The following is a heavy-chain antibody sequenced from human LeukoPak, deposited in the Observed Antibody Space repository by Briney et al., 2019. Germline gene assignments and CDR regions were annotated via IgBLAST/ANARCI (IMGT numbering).Heavy chain of an antibody. D-gene: IGHD3-3*01. V-gene: IGHV4-61*08. CDR1: GGSISSGGYY. CDR3: AGAPSKRYYDFWSGYSRGGMDV. J-gene: IGHJ6*02. Sequence: SETLSLTCTVSGGSISSGGYYWSWIRQPPGKGLEWIGYIYYSGSTNYNPSLKSRVTISVDTSKDQFSLKLSSVTAADTAVYYCAGAPSKRYYDFWSGYSRGGMDVWGQGTTVTVSS. CDR2: IYYSGST.